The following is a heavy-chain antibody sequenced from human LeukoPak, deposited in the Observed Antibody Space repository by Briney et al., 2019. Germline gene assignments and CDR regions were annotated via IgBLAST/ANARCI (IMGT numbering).Heavy chain of an antibody. V-gene: IGHV4-59*01. CDR3: ARERGSSWKTNNNWFDP. Sequence: SETLSLICTVSGGSISSYYWSWIRQPPGKGLEWIGYIYYSGSTNYNPSLKNRVTISVDTSKNQFSLKLSSVTAADTAVYYCARERGSSWKTNNNWFDPWGQGTLVTVSS. CDR2: IYYSGST. J-gene: IGHJ5*02. CDR1: GGSISSYY. D-gene: IGHD6-13*01.